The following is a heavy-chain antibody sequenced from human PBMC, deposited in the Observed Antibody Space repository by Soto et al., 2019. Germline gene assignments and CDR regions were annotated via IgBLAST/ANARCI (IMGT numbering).Heavy chain of an antibody. J-gene: IGHJ6*02. D-gene: IGHD3-3*01. V-gene: IGHV1-69*13. CDR1: GGTFSSYA. CDR2: IIPIFGTA. Sequence: SVKVSCKASGGTFSSYAISWVRQAPGQGLEWMGGIIPIFGTANYAQKFQGRVTITADESTSTAYMELSSLRSEDTAVYYCARDLRGVARAYGMDVWGQGTTVTVSS. CDR3: ARDLRGVARAYGMDV.